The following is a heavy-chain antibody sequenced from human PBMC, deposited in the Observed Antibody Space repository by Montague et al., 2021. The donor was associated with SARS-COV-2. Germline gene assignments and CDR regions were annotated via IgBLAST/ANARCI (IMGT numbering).Heavy chain of an antibody. V-gene: IGHV4-59*08. J-gene: IGHJ6*02. CDR2: IYYSGST. Sequence: SETLSLTCSVSGDSISNYSWCWIRQSPGKGLELIGYIYYSGSTNYNPSLTSRVTISVDTSKNQVYLKLTSVTAADTAVYYCARHLRVTTVTSHMYHYAMDVWGQGTTVTVSS. CDR1: GDSISNYS. D-gene: IGHD4-11*01. CDR3: ARHLRVTTVTSHMYHYAMDV.